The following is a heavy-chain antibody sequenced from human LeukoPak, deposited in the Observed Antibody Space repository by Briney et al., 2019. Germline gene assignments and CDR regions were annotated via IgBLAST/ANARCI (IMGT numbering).Heavy chain of an antibody. J-gene: IGHJ4*02. Sequence: GGSLRLSCATSGFTFSDYYMTWIRQAPGKGLEWVSYISGSGSATHYADSVKGRFVISRDNAKNSLYLQMNSLRAEDTAVYYCARPTPSTRLPDYWGQGTLVTVSS. D-gene: IGHD2-15*01. CDR3: ARPTPSTRLPDY. V-gene: IGHV3-11*04. CDR2: ISGSGSAT. CDR1: GFTFSDYY.